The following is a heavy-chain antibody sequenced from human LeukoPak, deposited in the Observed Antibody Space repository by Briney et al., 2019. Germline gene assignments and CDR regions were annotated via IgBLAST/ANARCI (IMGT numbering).Heavy chain of an antibody. CDR1: GFTFSSYA. D-gene: IGHD3-10*01. CDR2: ISGSGGST. J-gene: IGHJ4*02. V-gene: IGHV3-23*01. Sequence: GGSLRLSCAASGFTFSSYAMSWVRQAPGKGLEWVSAISGSGGSTYYADSVKGRFTISRDNSKNTLYLQMNSLRAEDTAVYYCAKDLTRSLLWFGEFGVYWGQGTLVTVSS. CDR3: AKDLTRSLLWFGEFGVY.